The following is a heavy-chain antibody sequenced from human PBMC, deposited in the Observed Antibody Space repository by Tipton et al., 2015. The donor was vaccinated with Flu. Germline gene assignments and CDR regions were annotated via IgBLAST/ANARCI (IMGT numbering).Heavy chain of an antibody. V-gene: IGHV4-4*07. J-gene: IGHJ4*01. CDR1: GEPLGTHY. D-gene: IGHD4-17*01. CDR2: IFATGTA. CDR3: ARLPRHYGDYPLDY. Sequence: TLSLTCTVSGEPLGTHYWTWFRQPAGERLEWIGRIFATGTAIYNPSLRSRVTMSVDTSKNQFSLNLTSVTAADTAVYYSARLPRHYGDYPLDYWGPGILVPVSS.